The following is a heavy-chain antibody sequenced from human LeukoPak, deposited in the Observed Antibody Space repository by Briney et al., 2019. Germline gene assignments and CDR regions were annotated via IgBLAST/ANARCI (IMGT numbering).Heavy chain of an antibody. Sequence: SVKVSCKASGGTFSSYAISWVRQAPGQGLEWMGRIIPILGIANYAQKFQGRVTITADKSTSTAYMELSSLRSEDTAVYYCAAERVGSAYYYYYGMDVWGQGTTVTVSS. J-gene: IGHJ6*02. V-gene: IGHV1-69*04. CDR3: AAERVGSAYYYYYGMDV. CDR2: IIPILGIA. D-gene: IGHD2-15*01. CDR1: GGTFSSYA.